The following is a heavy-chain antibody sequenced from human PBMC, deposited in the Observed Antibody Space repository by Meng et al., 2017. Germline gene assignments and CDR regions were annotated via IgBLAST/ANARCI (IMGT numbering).Heavy chain of an antibody. CDR2: VDHTGNA. CDR1: GGSLCINKG. J-gene: IGHJ4*02. D-gene: IGHD2-21*02. Sequence: WAPGMWNPGGALLPPWPGLGGSLCINKGRGWVRQPPGKAMDCIGEVDHTGNANYNLALKSPVTISVDKSKNQFSPKLRFVAAADTAIYYCARELDAVGVTAYDLWGQGTLVTVSS. CDR3: ARELDAVGVTAYDL. V-gene: IGHV4-4*02.